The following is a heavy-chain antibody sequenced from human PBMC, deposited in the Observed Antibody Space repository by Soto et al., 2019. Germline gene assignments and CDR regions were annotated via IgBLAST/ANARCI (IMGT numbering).Heavy chain of an antibody. Sequence: SETLSLTCTVSGGSISPYYWSWIRQPPGKGLEWIGYIYYSGTTNYNPSLKSRVTISVDTSENQFSLKLSFVTAADTAVYYCSRGRYYGSGTPYYFDYWGQGTLVTVSS. J-gene: IGHJ4*02. CDR3: SRGRYYGSGTPYYFDY. V-gene: IGHV4-59*01. CDR2: IYYSGTT. D-gene: IGHD3-10*01. CDR1: GGSISPYY.